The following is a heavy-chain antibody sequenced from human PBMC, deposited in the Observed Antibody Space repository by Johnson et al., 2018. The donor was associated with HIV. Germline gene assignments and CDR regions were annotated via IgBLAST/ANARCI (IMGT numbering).Heavy chain of an antibody. Sequence: QMLLVESGGGVVQPGRSLRLSCAASGFTFSSYGMHWVRQAPGKGLEWVAFIRYDGSYKYYADSVKGRFTISRDNSKNTLYLQMNSLRAEDTAVYYCAKDLGSGNRREAFEIWGQGTMVTVSS. D-gene: IGHD1-14*01. V-gene: IGHV3-30*02. J-gene: IGHJ3*02. CDR1: GFTFSSYG. CDR2: IRYDGSYK. CDR3: AKDLGSGNRREAFEI.